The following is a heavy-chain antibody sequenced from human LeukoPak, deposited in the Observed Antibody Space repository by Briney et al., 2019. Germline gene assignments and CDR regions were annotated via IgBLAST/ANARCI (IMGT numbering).Heavy chain of an antibody. D-gene: IGHD2-15*01. J-gene: IGHJ4*02. Sequence: SETLXLTCTVSGGSITSYNWNWIRQPAGKGLEYIGRMYTSGSTNYNPSLKSRVTMSLDTSKNQFSLKLSSMTAADTAVYYCVGSRYCNGGACYATFDFWGQGTLVTVSS. CDR1: GGSITSYN. V-gene: IGHV4-4*07. CDR3: VGSRYCNGGACYATFDF. CDR2: MYTSGST.